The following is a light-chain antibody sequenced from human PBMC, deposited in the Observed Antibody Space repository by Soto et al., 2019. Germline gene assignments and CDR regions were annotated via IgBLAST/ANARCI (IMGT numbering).Light chain of an antibody. V-gene: IGLV1-51*01. J-gene: IGLJ1*01. Sequence: QSVLTQPPSVSAAPGQKVTVSCSGSSSNVGHNYVSWYQQLPGAAPKLLIYDNDKRPSGIPDRFSGSKSGTSATLGITGLQTGDEADYYCGTWDTRLSGYVFGTGTKVTVL. CDR1: SSNVGHNY. CDR3: GTWDTRLSGYV. CDR2: DND.